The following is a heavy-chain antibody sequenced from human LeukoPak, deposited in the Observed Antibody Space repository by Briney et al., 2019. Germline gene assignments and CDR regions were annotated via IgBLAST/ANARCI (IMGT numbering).Heavy chain of an antibody. V-gene: IGHV3-23*01. Sequence: PGGSLRLSCAASGFTFSTYAMSWVRQAPGRGLELVSSIGASGGDTYYADSVNGQFTISRDNFKNTLYLQMNRLKVDDTAVYYCAKFRHDAHSNYFEYWGQGTLVTVSS. CDR1: GFTFSTYA. CDR3: AKFRHDAHSNYFEY. CDR2: IGASGGDT. J-gene: IGHJ4*02. D-gene: IGHD4-11*01.